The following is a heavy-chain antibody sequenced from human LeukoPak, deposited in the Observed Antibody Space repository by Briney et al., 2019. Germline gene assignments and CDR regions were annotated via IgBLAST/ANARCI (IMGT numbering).Heavy chain of an antibody. CDR3: ARVGDSSSWYWSDYYYGMDV. Sequence: GGSLRLSCAASGFTFSSYAMSWVRQAPGKGLEWVSAISGSGGSTYYADSVKGRFTISRDNSKNTLYLQMNSLRAEDTAVYYCARVGDSSSWYWSDYYYGMDVWGQGTTVTVSS. J-gene: IGHJ6*02. V-gene: IGHV3-23*01. CDR1: GFTFSSYA. CDR2: ISGSGGST. D-gene: IGHD6-13*01.